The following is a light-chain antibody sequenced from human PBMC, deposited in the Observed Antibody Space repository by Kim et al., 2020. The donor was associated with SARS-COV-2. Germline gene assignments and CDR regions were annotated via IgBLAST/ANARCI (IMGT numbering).Light chain of an antibody. CDR3: QQRSSRPYT. J-gene: IGKJ2*01. Sequence: LSLGERATLSCRASQSVASYLAWYQQRPGQAPTLLIYDASTRATAIPARFSGSGSGTDFTLTISSVGPEDFAVYYCQQRSSRPYTFGQGTKLEI. CDR2: DAS. V-gene: IGKV3-11*01. CDR1: QSVASY.